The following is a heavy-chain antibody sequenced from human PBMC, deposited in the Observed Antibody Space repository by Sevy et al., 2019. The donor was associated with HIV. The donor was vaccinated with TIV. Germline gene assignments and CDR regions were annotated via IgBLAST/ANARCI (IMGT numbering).Heavy chain of an antibody. V-gene: IGHV4-4*02. D-gene: IGHD3-16*01. CDR1: DGSIRSSNW. CDR2: IYHSGTT. CDR3: ARLTGGVDSGFQH. J-gene: IGHJ1*01. Sequence: SETLSLTCAVSDGSIRSSNWWSWVRQSPGKGLEWIGEIYHSGTTNRNPSLKSRVTISIDKSKNLFSLKLSSVTAADTAVYYCARLTGGVDSGFQHRGQGTLVTVSS.